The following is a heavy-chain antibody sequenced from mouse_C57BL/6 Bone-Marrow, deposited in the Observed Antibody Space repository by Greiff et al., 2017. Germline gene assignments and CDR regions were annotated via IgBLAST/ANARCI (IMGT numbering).Heavy chain of an antibody. D-gene: IGHD1-1*01. Sequence: VQLQQSGPELVKPGASVKISCKASGYSFTDYNMTWVKQSNGKSLEWIGVIYPNYGTTSYNQKFKGKATLTVDQSSSTADMQLNSLTSADSAVYYCSRGGRYYYYFDYWGQGTTLTVSS. CDR2: IYPNYGTT. V-gene: IGHV1-39*01. CDR1: GYSFTDYN. CDR3: SRGGRYYYYFDY. J-gene: IGHJ2*01.